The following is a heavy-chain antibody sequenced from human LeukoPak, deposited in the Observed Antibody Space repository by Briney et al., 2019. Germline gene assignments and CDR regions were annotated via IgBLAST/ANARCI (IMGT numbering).Heavy chain of an antibody. J-gene: IGHJ4*02. Sequence: TGGSLRLTCAASGFTFTDYWMHWVRQAPGKGLEYVSAMSNTGGKTYYADSMKGRVIISRDNSKNTVYLQLSSLTAEDTAVYFCVKGAESYCDSRSDYWGQGTLVTVSS. V-gene: IGHV3-64D*09. CDR1: GFTFTDYW. D-gene: IGHD2/OR15-2a*01. CDR3: VKGAESYCDSRSDY. CDR2: MSNTGGKT.